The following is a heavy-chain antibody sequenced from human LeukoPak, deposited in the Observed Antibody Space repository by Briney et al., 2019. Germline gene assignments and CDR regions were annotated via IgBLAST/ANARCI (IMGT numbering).Heavy chain of an antibody. J-gene: IGHJ3*02. CDR1: GFTFSSYA. CDR3: AKARITMIVVNAFDI. CDR2: LSGSGGST. D-gene: IGHD3-22*01. Sequence: GGSLRLSCAASGFTFSSYAMSWVRQAPGKGLEVVSALSGSGGSTYYADSVKGRFTISRDNSKNTLYLQMNSLRAEDTVVYYCAKARITMIVVNAFDIWGQGTMVTVSS. V-gene: IGHV3-23*01.